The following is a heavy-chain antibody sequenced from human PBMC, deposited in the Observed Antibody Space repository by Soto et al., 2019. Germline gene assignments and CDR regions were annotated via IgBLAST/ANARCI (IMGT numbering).Heavy chain of an antibody. D-gene: IGHD6-13*01. CDR1: GGSIGSYY. V-gene: IGHV4-59*08. CDR3: ARRYSSAFDI. Sequence: SETLSLTCTVSGGSIGSYYRSWIRQPPGKGLEWIGYIYYSGSTNYNPSLKSRVTISVDTSKNQFSLKLSSVTAADTAVYYCARRYSSAFDIWGQGTMVTVSS. CDR2: IYYSGST. J-gene: IGHJ3*02.